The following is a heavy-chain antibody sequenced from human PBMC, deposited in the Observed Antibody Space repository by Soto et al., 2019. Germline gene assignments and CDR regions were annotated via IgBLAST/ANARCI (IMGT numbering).Heavy chain of an antibody. CDR3: ATTKDIVVVVAAQFHPKTQSIYFDY. J-gene: IGHJ4*02. V-gene: IGHV3-21*01. CDR2: ISSSSSYI. Sequence: GGSLRLSCAASGFTFSSYSMNWVRQAPGKGLEWVSSISSSSSYIYYADSVKGRFTISRDNAKNSLYLQMNSLRAEDTAVYYCATTKDIVVVVAAQFHPKTQSIYFDYWGQGTLVTSPQ. D-gene: IGHD2-15*01. CDR1: GFTFSSYS.